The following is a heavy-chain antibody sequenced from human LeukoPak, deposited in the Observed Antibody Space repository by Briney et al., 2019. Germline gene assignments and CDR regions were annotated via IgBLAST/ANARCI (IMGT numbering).Heavy chain of an antibody. D-gene: IGHD3-3*01. Sequence: ASVKVSCKASGYTLTGYYMNWVRQAPGQGLEWMAWINPNSGGTNYAQKFQGRVTMTRDTSISTAYMEMSRLRSDDTAVYYCARNTQYYDFWSGYSSADYYYYMDVWGKGTTVTVYS. J-gene: IGHJ6*03. CDR1: GYTLTGYY. CDR2: INPNSGGT. CDR3: ARNTQYYDFWSGYSSADYYYYMDV. V-gene: IGHV1-2*02.